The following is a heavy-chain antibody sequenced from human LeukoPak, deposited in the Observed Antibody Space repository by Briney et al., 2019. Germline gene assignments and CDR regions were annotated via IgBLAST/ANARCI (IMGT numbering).Heavy chain of an antibody. CDR2: IYYSGST. D-gene: IGHD3-22*01. CDR1: GASISSGDYY. Sequence: SETLSLTCTVSGASISSGDYYWSWIRQPPGKGLEWIGYIYYSGSTYYNPSLKSRVTLSVVTSKNQFSLKLSSVTAADTAVYYCARVYYYDSSALAFDIWGQGTMVTVSS. CDR3: ARVYYYDSSALAFDI. J-gene: IGHJ3*02. V-gene: IGHV4-30-4*01.